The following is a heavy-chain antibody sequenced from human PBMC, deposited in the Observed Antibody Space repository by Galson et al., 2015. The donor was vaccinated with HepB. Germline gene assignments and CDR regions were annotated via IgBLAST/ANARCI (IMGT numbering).Heavy chain of an antibody. CDR1: GFTFSSSA. D-gene: IGHD1-26*01. CDR2: VIGSGGTI. J-gene: IGHJ2*01. Sequence: SLRLSCAASGFTFSSSAMSWVRQAPGKGLEWVSGVIGSGGTIYYADSVKGRFTISRDNSKNTLYLQMNSLRAVDTAVYYCAKAGWDLPTNWYFDLWGRGTPVSVSP. CDR3: AKAGWDLPTNWYFDL. V-gene: IGHV3-23*01.